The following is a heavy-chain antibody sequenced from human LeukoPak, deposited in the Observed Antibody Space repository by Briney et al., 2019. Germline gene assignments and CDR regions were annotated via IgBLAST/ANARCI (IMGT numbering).Heavy chain of an antibody. CDR1: GGSFSGYY. Sequence: PSETLSLTCAVYGGSFSGYYWSWIRQPPGKGLEWIGEINHSGSTNYNPSLKSRVTISVDTSKNQFSLKLSSVTAADTAVYYCARDSGQYSYGPRRGYYFDYWGQGTLVTVSS. J-gene: IGHJ4*02. CDR2: INHSGST. CDR3: ARDSGQYSYGPRRGYYFDY. V-gene: IGHV4-34*01. D-gene: IGHD5-18*01.